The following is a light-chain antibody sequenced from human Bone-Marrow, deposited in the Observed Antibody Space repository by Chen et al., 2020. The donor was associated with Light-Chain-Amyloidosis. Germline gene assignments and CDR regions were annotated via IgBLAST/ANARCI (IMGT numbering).Light chain of an antibody. J-gene: IGLJ3*02. CDR1: NIGSTS. CDR3: QVWDRSSDRPV. CDR2: DDS. Sequence: SYVLTQPSWVSVAPGQTATIAWGGNNIGSTSVHWYQQTPGQAPLLVVYDDSDRPSGIPERLSGSNSGNTATLTISRVEAGDEADYYCQVWDRSSDRPVFGGGTKLTVL. V-gene: IGLV3-21*02.